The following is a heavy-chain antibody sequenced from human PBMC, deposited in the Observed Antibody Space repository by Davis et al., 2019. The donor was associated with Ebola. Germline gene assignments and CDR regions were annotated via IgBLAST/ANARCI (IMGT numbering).Heavy chain of an antibody. V-gene: IGHV4-4*07. J-gene: IGHJ6*02. D-gene: IGHD3-9*01. CDR1: GASISTYY. CDR3: ARGPDLLTGYERDGMDV. CDR2: IYTSGST. Sequence: PSETLSLTCSVSGASISTYYWNWIRQPAGKGLEWIWRIYTSGSTNYNPSLKSRITMSVDTSKNQFSLNLRAVTAADTAVYYCARGPDLLTGYERDGMDVWGQGTTVTVSS.